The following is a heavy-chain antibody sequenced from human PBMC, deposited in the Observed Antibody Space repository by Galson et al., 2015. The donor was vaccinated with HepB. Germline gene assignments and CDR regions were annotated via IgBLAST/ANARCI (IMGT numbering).Heavy chain of an antibody. CDR3: ARAAAIGTVDY. CDR1: GFGFSAYW. CDR2: INEGGTEK. Sequence: SLRLSCAASGFGFSAYWMSWVRQAPGKGLEWVANINEGGTEKFYVDSVKGRFTISRDNAKNTLYLQMHAPRVEDTAVYYCARAAAIGTVDYWGQGTLVTVSS. J-gene: IGHJ4*02. D-gene: IGHD2-2*01. V-gene: IGHV3-7*04.